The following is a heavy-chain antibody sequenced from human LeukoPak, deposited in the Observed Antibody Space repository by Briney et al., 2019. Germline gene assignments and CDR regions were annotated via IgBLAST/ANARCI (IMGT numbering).Heavy chain of an antibody. CDR1: GGSSSNYY. CDR3: ARRWNYGRNYYIDV. Sequence: SETLSLTCAVYGGSSSNYYWSWIRQPPGKGLEWIGEINDSGRTNYNPSLMSRVTVSVDTSKNQFSLRLTSVTATDTAAYYCARRWNYGRNYYIDVWGKGATVSVSS. V-gene: IGHV4-34*01. J-gene: IGHJ6*03. D-gene: IGHD1-7*01. CDR2: INDSGRT.